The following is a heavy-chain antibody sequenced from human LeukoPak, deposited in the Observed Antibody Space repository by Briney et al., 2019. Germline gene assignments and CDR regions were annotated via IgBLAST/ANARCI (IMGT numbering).Heavy chain of an antibody. CDR2: IYYSGST. D-gene: IGHD5-18*01. CDR3: ARGEGAMGYFDY. CDR1: GGSISSYY. J-gene: IGHJ4*02. Sequence: SETLSLTCIVSGGSISSYYWSWIRQPPGKGLEWIGSIYYSGSTYYNPSLKSRVTISVDTSKNQFSLKLSSVTAADTAVYYCARGEGAMGYFDYWGQGTLVTVSS. V-gene: IGHV4-39*07.